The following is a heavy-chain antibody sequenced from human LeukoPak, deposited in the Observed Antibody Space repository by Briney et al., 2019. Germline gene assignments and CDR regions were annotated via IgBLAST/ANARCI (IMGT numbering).Heavy chain of an antibody. CDR2: ISYTGNT. Sequence: SETLSLTCTVSGGSVSSGTYYWSWIRQPPGKGLEWIGYISYTGNTNYNPSLKSRVTISVDTSKNQFSLKLSSVTAADTAVYYCARDYCSSTACYDSYYYGMDVWGQGTTVTVSS. CDR3: ARDYCSSTACYDSYYYGMDV. D-gene: IGHD2-2*01. CDR1: GGSVSSGTYY. V-gene: IGHV4-61*01. J-gene: IGHJ6*02.